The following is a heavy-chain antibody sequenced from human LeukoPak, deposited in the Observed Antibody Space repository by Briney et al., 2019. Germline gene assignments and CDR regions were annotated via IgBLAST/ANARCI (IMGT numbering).Heavy chain of an antibody. CDR2: ISWNRGSI. J-gene: IGHJ4*02. V-gene: IGHV3-9*01. D-gene: IGHD6-13*01. CDR1: GFTFDDYA. CDR3: AKGGILAAAGAGDYFDY. Sequence: GGSLRLSRAGSGFTFDDYAMHWVRQAPGKGLGGGAGISWNRGSIVYADSVKGRFTISRDNGKNSLYLQMNSLRAEDTALHYCAKGGILAAAGAGDYFDYWGQGPLVTVSS.